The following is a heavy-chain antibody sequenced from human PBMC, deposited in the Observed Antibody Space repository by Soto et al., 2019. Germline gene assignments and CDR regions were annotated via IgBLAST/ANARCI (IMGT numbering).Heavy chain of an antibody. V-gene: IGHV3-33*01. Sequence: GGSLRLSCEASGFTFSTYSMHWVRQPPGKGLEWLAAIWYDGTQKYYADSVKGRFIISRDNSKKTLYLEMNSLRAEDTAAYYCARAGGTTVTGLWHFDSWGQGTLVTVSS. D-gene: IGHD4-17*01. CDR2: IWYDGTQK. CDR1: GFTFSTYS. J-gene: IGHJ4*02. CDR3: ARAGGTTVTGLWHFDS.